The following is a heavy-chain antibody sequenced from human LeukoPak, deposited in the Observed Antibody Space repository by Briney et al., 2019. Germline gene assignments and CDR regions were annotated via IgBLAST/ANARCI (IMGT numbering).Heavy chain of an antibody. D-gene: IGHD6-19*01. Sequence: PSETLSLTCTVSGGSISSSSYYWGWIRQPPGKGLEWIGSIYYSGSTYYNPSLKSRVTISVDTSKNQFSLKLSSVTAADTAVYYCAKLAVAGHNWFDPWGQGTLVTVSS. CDR3: AKLAVAGHNWFDP. J-gene: IGHJ5*02. V-gene: IGHV4-39*07. CDR2: IYYSGST. CDR1: GGSISSSSYY.